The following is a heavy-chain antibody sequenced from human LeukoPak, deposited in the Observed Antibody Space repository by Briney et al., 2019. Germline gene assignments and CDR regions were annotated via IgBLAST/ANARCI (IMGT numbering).Heavy chain of an antibody. CDR2: ISGSDAGT. CDR1: GFTFNNYA. CDR3: AKDFDSYYDSTGYGASFSY. D-gene: IGHD3-22*01. V-gene: IGHV3-23*01. Sequence: PGGSLRLSCAASGFTFNNYAMSWVRQAPGKGLEWVSAISGSDAGTYYADSVKGRSTISRDNSKNTLYLQMNNLRAEDTALYYCAKDFDSYYDSTGYGASFSYWGQGTLVTVSS. J-gene: IGHJ4*02.